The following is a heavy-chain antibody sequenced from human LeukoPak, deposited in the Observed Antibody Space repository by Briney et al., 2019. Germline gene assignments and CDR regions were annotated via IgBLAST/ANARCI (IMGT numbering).Heavy chain of an antibody. D-gene: IGHD2-15*01. CDR2: IIPIFGTA. CDR3: ARGVVVVAADFDY. J-gene: IGHJ4*02. Sequence: AASVKVSCKASGGTFSSYAISWVRQAPGQGLEWMGGIIPIFGTANYAQKFQGRVTITADETTSTAYMELSSLRSEDTAVYYCARGVVVVAADFDYWGQGTLVTVSS. CDR1: GGTFSSYA. V-gene: IGHV1-69*01.